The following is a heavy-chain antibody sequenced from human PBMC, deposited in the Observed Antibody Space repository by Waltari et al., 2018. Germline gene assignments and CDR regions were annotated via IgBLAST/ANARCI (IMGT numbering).Heavy chain of an antibody. V-gene: IGHV2-70*04. J-gene: IGHJ4*02. CDR2: IDWDDDK. Sequence: QITLKESGPTLVKPTQTPTLTCTFSGFSLSTSGMRVSWIRQPPGKALEWLARIDWDDDKFYSTSLKTRLTISKDTSKNQVVLTMTNMDPVDTATYYCARIRSGSYLFDYWGQGTLVTVSS. CDR3: ARIRSGSYLFDY. D-gene: IGHD1-26*01. CDR1: GFSLSTSGMR.